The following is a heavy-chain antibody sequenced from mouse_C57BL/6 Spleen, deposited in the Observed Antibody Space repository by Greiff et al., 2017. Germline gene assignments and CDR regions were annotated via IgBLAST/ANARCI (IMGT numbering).Heavy chain of an antibody. D-gene: IGHD1-1*01. J-gene: IGHJ1*03. CDR1: GFTFSSYA. CDR3: TRDQDYYGSSSHWYFDV. V-gene: IGHV5-9-1*02. Sequence: EVQLQESGEGLVKPGGSLKLSCAASGFTFSSYAMSWVRQTPEKRLEWVAYISSGGDYIYYADTVKGRFTISRDNARNTLYLQMSSLKSEDTAMYYCTRDQDYYGSSSHWYFDVWGTGTTVTVSS. CDR2: ISSGGDYI.